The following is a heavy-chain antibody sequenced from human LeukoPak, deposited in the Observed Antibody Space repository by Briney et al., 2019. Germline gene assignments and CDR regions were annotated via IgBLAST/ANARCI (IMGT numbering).Heavy chain of an antibody. CDR3: VKGPYYDILTGYYQGDHDAFDI. D-gene: IGHD3-9*01. V-gene: IGHV3-64D*06. J-gene: IGHJ3*02. CDR1: GFTFSSYA. CDR2: ISSNGGST. Sequence: GGSLRLSCSASGFTFSSYAMHWVGQAPGKGLEYVSAISSNGGSTYYADSVKGRFTISRDNSKNTLYLQMSSLRAEDTAVYYCVKGPYYDILTGYYQGDHDAFDIWGQGTMVTVSS.